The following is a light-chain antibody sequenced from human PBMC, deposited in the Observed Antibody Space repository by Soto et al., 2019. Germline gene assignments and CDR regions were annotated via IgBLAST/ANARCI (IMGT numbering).Light chain of an antibody. CDR3: QQADSFPRT. CDR1: KDISTS. Sequence: HVTHSPSSVSSSVFYIFTITCQTSKDISTSVAWYQHKPGKAPNLLIYSASALHRGVPSRFSGSGSGADFTLTVSRLQPEDSATHYCQQADSFPRTFGQGTKVDIK. J-gene: IGKJ1*01. V-gene: IGKV1D-12*01. CDR2: SAS.